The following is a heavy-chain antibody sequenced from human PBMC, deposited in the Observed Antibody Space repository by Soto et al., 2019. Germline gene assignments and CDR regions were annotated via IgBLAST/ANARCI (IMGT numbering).Heavy chain of an antibody. CDR1: GGSISSYY. J-gene: IGHJ4*02. Sequence: QVQLQESGPGLVKPSETLSLTCTVSGGSISSYYWSWIRQPPGKGLEWIGYIYYSGSTNYNPSLKSRVTISVDTSKNQFSLKLSSVTAADTAVYYCARVCITIFGVVITPSEYYFDYWGQGTLVTVSS. V-gene: IGHV4-59*01. D-gene: IGHD3-3*01. CDR2: IYYSGST. CDR3: ARVCITIFGVVITPSEYYFDY.